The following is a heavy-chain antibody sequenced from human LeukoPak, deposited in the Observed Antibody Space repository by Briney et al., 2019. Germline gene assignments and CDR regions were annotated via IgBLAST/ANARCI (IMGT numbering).Heavy chain of an antibody. CDR3: ASLDGVY. J-gene: IGHJ4*02. Sequence: GGSLRLSCAASGFTFSSSAMSWVRQAPGKGLEWVSAISGSGGSTYYADSVKGRFTISRDNSKNSLYLQMNSLRADDTAMYYCASLDGVYWGQGTLVTVSS. CDR2: ISGSGGST. V-gene: IGHV3-23*01. D-gene: IGHD3-3*01. CDR1: GFTFSSSA.